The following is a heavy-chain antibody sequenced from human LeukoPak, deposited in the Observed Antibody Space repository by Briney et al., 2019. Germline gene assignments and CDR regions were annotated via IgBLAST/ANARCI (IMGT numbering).Heavy chain of an antibody. CDR1: GGSISSYY. Sequence: PSETLSLTCTVSGGSISSYYWSWIRQPPGKGLEWIGEINHSGSTNYNPSLKSRVTISVDTSKNQFSLKLSSVTAADTAVYYCARGARGDYFYYYYGMDVWGQGTTVTVSS. J-gene: IGHJ6*02. CDR2: INHSGST. V-gene: IGHV4-34*01. D-gene: IGHD4-17*01. CDR3: ARGARGDYFYYYYGMDV.